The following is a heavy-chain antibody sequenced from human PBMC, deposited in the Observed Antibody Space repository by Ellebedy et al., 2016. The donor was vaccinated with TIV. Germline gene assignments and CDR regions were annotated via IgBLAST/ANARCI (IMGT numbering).Heavy chain of an antibody. J-gene: IGHJ6*02. Sequence: AASVKVSCQASGGTFSSYALRWVRQAPGQGLAWMGGIIPIFGTANYAQKFQGRVTITADESTSTAYMELSSLRSEDTAVYYCARSAVGAPLRNSYGMDVWGQGTTVTVSS. V-gene: IGHV1-69*13. CDR3: ARSAVGAPLRNSYGMDV. CDR1: GGTFSSYA. CDR2: IIPIFGTA. D-gene: IGHD1-26*01.